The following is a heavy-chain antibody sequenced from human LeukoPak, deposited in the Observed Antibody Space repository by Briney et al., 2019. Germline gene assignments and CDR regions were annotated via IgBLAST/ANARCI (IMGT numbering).Heavy chain of an antibody. D-gene: IGHD3-10*01. CDR1: GYTFTDYY. J-gene: IGHJ4*02. CDR3: ARDRNGVLLWFGELLNY. CDR2: VDPEDGET. Sequence: ASVKVSCKVSGYTFTDYYMHWVQRAPGKGLEWMGLVDPEDGETIYAEKFQGRVTITADTSTDTAYMELSSLRSEDTAVYYCARDRNGVLLWFGELLNYWGQGTLVTVSS. V-gene: IGHV1-69-2*01.